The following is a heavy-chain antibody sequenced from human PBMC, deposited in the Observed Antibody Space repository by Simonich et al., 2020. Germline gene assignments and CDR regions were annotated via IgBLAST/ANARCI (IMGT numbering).Heavy chain of an antibody. D-gene: IGHD6-13*01. V-gene: IGHV4-39*01. CDR1: GGSISSSSYC. Sequence: QLQLQESGPGLVKPSETLSLTCTVSGGSISSSSYCLGWIRQPPGKGLEWIGRPSYSGSTYYNPSLRIRVTISVDTSKNQFSLKLSSVTAADTAVYYCARHAGFAFDIWGQGTMVTVAS. CDR2: PSYSGST. J-gene: IGHJ3*02. CDR3: ARHAGFAFDI.